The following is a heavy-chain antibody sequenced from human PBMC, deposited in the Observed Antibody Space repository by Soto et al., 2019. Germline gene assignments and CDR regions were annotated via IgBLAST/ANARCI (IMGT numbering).Heavy chain of an antibody. CDR3: ARDYDFWIYGMDV. D-gene: IGHD3-3*01. CDR2: ISSSSSYI. J-gene: IGHJ6*02. V-gene: IGHV3-21*01. Sequence: GGSLRLSCAASGFTFSSYSMNWVRQAPGKGPEWVSSISSSSSYIYYADSVKGRFTISRDNAKNSLYLQMNSLRAEDTAVYYCARDYDFWIYGMDVWGQGTTVTVSS. CDR1: GFTFSSYS.